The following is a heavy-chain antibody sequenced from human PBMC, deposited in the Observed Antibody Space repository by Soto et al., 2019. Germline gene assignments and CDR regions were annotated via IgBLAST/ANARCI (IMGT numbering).Heavy chain of an antibody. CDR2: IYYSGST. CDR3: ARDDYYGSGSYPY. Sequence: PSETLSLTCTVSGGSISSYDWSWIQQPPGKGLEWIGYIYYSGSTNYNPSLKSRVTISVDTSKNQFSLKLSSVTAADTAVYYCARDDYYGSGSYPYWGQGTLVTVSS. D-gene: IGHD3-10*01. CDR1: GGSISSYD. J-gene: IGHJ4*02. V-gene: IGHV4-59*01.